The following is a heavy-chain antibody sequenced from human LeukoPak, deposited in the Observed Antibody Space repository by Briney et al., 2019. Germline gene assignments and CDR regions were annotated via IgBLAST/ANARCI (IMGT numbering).Heavy chain of an antibody. CDR3: ARDQLRDFWSGFGSSDYYYGMDV. V-gene: IGHV3-23*01. J-gene: IGHJ6*02. CDR1: GFTFRSYA. CDR2: ISGSGGST. Sequence: GGSLRLSCAASGFTFRSYAMSWVRQAPGKGLEWVSAISGSGGSTYDADSVKGRFTISRDNSKNTLYLQMNSLRAEDTAVYYCARDQLRDFWSGFGSSDYYYGMDVWGQGTTVTVSS. D-gene: IGHD3-3*01.